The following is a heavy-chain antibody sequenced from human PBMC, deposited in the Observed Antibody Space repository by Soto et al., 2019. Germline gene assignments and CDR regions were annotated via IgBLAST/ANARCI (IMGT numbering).Heavy chain of an antibody. CDR1: GYTFTSYD. J-gene: IGHJ3*02. D-gene: IGHD3-16*02. CDR3: ARGHYDYVWGSYLDAFDI. V-gene: IGHV1-2*02. CDR2: INPNSGGT. Sequence: ASVKVSCKASGYTFTSYDINWVRQATGQGLEWMGWINPNSGGTNYAQKFQGRVTMTRDTSISTAYMELSRLRSDDTAVYYCARGHYDYVWGSYLDAFDIWGQGTMVTVSS.